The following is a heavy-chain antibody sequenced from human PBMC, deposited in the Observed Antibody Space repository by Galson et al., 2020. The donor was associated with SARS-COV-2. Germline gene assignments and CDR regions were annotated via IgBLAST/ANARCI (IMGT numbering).Heavy chain of an antibody. Sequence: ETSETLSLTCTVSGGSINSYYWSWIRQPPGKGLEWIGYIYSSGSSNYNPSLKSRVSISVDTSKNHFSLKLSSVTAADTAVYYCAKLSSGSLDYWGRGTLVTVSS. J-gene: IGHJ4*02. V-gene: IGHV4-59*08. CDR3: AKLSSGSLDY. CDR2: IYSSGSS. CDR1: GGSINSYY. D-gene: IGHD1-26*01.